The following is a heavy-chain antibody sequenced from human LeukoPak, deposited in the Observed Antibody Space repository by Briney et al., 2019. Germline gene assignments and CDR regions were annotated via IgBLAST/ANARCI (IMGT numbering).Heavy chain of an antibody. CDR2: ISGSGGST. J-gene: IGHJ4*02. Sequence: TGGSLRLSCAASGFTFSSYAMSRVRQAPGKGLEWVSAISGSGGSTYYADSVKGRFTISRDNSKNTLYLQMNSLRAEDTAVYYCATSGYSYGYVDYWGQGTLVTVSS. CDR1: GFTFSSYA. D-gene: IGHD5-18*01. CDR3: ATSGYSYGYVDY. V-gene: IGHV3-23*01.